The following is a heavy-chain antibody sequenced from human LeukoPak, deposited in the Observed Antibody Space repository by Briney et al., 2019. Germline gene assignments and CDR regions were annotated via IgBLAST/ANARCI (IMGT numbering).Heavy chain of an antibody. D-gene: IGHD3-10*01. CDR3: ARSMVRGVMGAFDI. J-gene: IGHJ3*02. Sequence: GALSLTCPVSGGSISSYYWSWIRQPPGKGLGWIGYIYYSGSTNYNPSLKSRVTISVDTSKNQFSLKLSSVTAADTAVYYCARSMVRGVMGAFDIWGQGTMITVSS. V-gene: IGHV4-59*01. CDR1: GGSISSYY. CDR2: IYYSGST.